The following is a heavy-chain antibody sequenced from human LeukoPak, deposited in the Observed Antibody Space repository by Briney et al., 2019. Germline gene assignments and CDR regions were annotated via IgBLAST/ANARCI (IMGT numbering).Heavy chain of an antibody. CDR3: ASIETAMVSFDY. Sequence: SETLSLTCTVSGGSISSGGYYWSWIRQPPGKGLEWIGYIYYSGSTNYNPSLKSRVTISVDTSKNQFSLKLSSVTAADTAVYYCASIETAMVSFDYWGQGALVTVSS. D-gene: IGHD5-18*01. CDR2: IYYSGST. CDR1: GGSISSGGYY. J-gene: IGHJ4*02. V-gene: IGHV4-61*08.